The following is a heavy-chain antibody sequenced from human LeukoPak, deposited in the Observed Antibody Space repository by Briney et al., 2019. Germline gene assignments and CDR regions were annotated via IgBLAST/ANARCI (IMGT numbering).Heavy chain of an antibody. CDR1: GFTVSTNY. CDR2: IYSVGTT. D-gene: IGHD5-18*01. J-gene: IGHJ4*02. CDR3: ASAGYSFGAFFD. Sequence: GGSLRLSCAASGFTVSTNYMSWVRQAPGKGLEWLSIIYSVGTTYYADSVKGRFTISRDNSKNTLFLQMNSLRAEDTAVYYCASAGYSFGAFFDWGQGTLVTVSS. V-gene: IGHV3-53*01.